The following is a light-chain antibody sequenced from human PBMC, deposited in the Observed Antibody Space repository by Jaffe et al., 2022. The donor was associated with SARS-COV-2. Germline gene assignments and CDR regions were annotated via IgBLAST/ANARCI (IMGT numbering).Light chain of an antibody. CDR3: LQHNTYPQGFS. CDR1: QLVRNN. J-gene: IGKJ2*01. CDR2: DAS. V-gene: IGKV1-17*01. Sequence: DIQMTQSPSSLSASVGDRVTITCRASQLVRNNLVWYQQKPGRAPRRLIYDASSLQHGVPSRFSGSGSGTEFTLTISSLQPEDFATYFCLQHNTYPQGFSFGRGTKLEIK.